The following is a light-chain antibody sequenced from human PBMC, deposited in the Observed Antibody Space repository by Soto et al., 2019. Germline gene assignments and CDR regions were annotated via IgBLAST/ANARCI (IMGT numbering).Light chain of an antibody. CDR2: DAS. V-gene: IGKV3-11*01. CDR1: QTIDNT. J-gene: IGKJ5*01. Sequence: EIVMTQSPATLSLSPGERATLSCRASQTIDNTLAWYQRKPGQAPRLLIYDASNRAADIPARFSGSGSGTDFTLTISSLESEDFAVYYCQQRTSWPITFGQGTRLEIK. CDR3: QQRTSWPIT.